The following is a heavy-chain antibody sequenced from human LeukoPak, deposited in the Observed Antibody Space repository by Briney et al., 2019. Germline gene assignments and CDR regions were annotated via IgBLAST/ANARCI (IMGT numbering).Heavy chain of an antibody. D-gene: IGHD2-15*01. CDR3: ARDRPLHCSGGSCYSFYFDY. CDR1: GYTLTSYG. Sequence: ASVKVSCKASGYTLTSYGISWVRQAPGQGLEWMGWISAYNGNTNYAQKLQGRVTMTTDTSTSTAYMELRSLRSDDTAVYYCARDRPLHCSGGSCYSFYFDYWGQGPLVTVSS. V-gene: IGHV1-18*01. J-gene: IGHJ4*02. CDR2: ISAYNGNT.